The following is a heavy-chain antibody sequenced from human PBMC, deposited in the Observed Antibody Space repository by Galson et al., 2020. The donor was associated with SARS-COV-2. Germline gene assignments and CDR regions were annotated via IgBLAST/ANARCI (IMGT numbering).Heavy chain of an antibody. D-gene: IGHD4-17*01. CDR3: SRDEIDYGDMPLPPYYAMGV. J-gene: IGHJ6*02. CDR1: GFTFGSFT. Sequence: GGSLRLSCTASGFTFGSFTMNWVRQAPGKGLKWVSSISSSSTYIYYADPVKGRFTISRDNAKKSLYLQINSLRAEDTAVYFCSRDEIDYGDMPLPPYYAMGVWGQGTTVTVSS. V-gene: IGHV3-21*01. CDR2: ISSSSTYI.